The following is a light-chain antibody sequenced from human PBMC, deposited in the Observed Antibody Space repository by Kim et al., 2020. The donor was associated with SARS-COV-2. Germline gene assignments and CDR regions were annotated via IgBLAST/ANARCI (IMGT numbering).Light chain of an antibody. CDR1: QSISSY. CDR3: QQSYSSPFT. Sequence: DIQMTQSPSSLSASVGDRVTITCRASQSISSYLNWYQQKVGKAPELLIYAASSLQSGVPSRFSGSGSGTDFTLTISDLQPEDFATYYCQQSYSSPFTFGGGTKVDIK. CDR2: AAS. J-gene: IGKJ4*01. V-gene: IGKV1-39*01.